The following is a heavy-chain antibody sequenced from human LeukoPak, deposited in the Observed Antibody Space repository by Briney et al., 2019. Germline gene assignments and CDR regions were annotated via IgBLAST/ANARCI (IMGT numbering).Heavy chain of an antibody. Sequence: GGSLRLSCTASGFTFGEYAMSWVRQAPGKGLEWGGFIRSKAYGGTTEYAASVKGRFTISRDDSKSIAYLQMNSLKTEDTAVYYCTREGMSKLMATMDAFDIWGQGTMVTVSA. V-gene: IGHV3-49*04. D-gene: IGHD5-24*01. CDR1: GFTFGEYA. CDR2: IRSKAYGGTT. CDR3: TREGMSKLMATMDAFDI. J-gene: IGHJ3*02.